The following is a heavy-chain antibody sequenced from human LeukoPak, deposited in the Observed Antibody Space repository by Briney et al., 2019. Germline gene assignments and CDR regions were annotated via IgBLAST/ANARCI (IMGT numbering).Heavy chain of an antibody. CDR3: ARRVGEANWFDP. Sequence: PGGSLRLSCAASGFTFSSYSMNWVRQAPGKGLEWVSSISSSSSYIYYADSVKGRFTISRDNAKNSLYLQMNSLRAEDTAVYYCARRVGEANWFDPWGQGTLATVSS. J-gene: IGHJ5*02. CDR2: ISSSSSYI. CDR1: GFTFSSYS. V-gene: IGHV3-21*01. D-gene: IGHD2-2*01.